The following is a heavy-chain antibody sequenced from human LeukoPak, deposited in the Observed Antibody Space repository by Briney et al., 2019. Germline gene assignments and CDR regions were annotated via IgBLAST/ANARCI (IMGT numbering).Heavy chain of an antibody. CDR1: GFTFSSYW. J-gene: IGHJ4*02. Sequence: PGGSLRLSCAASGFTFSSYWMSWVRQAPGKGLEWVANIKQDGSAKLYVDSVKGRFTISRDNAENSLSLQMNSLRAGDTAVYYCVSGYTSGYWGQGTLVTVSS. V-gene: IGHV3-7*01. D-gene: IGHD5-18*01. CDR3: VSGYTSGY. CDR2: IKQDGSAK.